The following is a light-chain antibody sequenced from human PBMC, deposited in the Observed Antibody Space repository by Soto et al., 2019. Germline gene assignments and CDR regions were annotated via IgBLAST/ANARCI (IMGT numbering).Light chain of an antibody. CDR2: GAS. J-gene: IGKJ2*01. CDR1: QSVSSNY. Sequence: EIVLTQSPGTLSLSPGERATLSCRASQSVSSNYLAWYQQKPGRAPRLLIYGASSRATGIPDRISGSGSGTDFTLTISALEPEDFAVYYCQQYGSSPYTFGLGTNLEIK. V-gene: IGKV3-20*01. CDR3: QQYGSSPYT.